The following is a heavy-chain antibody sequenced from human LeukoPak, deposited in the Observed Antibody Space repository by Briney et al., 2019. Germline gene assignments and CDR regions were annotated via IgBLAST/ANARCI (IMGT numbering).Heavy chain of an antibody. V-gene: IGHV3-15*01. Sequence: GGSLRLTCAVSGFTFSNAWMSWVRQAPGKGVEGFGRNKSKTDGGTTEYAAPVKGRFTISRDDSKNTLYLQMNSLKTEDTAVYYCTTDFRIGFLSGSCRQHWGQGTLVTVSS. CDR3: TTDFRIGFLSGSCRQH. D-gene: IGHD1-26*01. J-gene: IGHJ1*01. CDR2: NKSKTDGGTT. CDR1: GFTFSNAW.